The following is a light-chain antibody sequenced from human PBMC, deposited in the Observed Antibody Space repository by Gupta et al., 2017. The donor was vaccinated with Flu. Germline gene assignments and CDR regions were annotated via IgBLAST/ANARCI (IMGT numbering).Light chain of an antibody. Sequence: DIVMTQSPDSLAVSLGERAAIKCKSSQSVLYSSNNNDYLAWYQQKPGQSPRLVVYWASTRESGVPDRFSGTGSGTDFTLTISSVQAEDAATYYCQQDDSLPWTFGQGTKVEIK. V-gene: IGKV4-1*01. CDR2: WAS. CDR3: QQDDSLPWT. CDR1: QSVLYSSNNNDY. J-gene: IGKJ1*01.